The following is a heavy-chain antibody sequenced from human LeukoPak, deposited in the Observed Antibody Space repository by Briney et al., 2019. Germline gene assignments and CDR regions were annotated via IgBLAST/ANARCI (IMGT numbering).Heavy chain of an antibody. J-gene: IGHJ3*02. D-gene: IGHD3-3*01. CDR1: GGSIRSSNNY. CDR2: IHYSGST. Sequence: SETLSLTCTVSGGSIRSSNNYWGWIRQPPGKGLEWIGGIHYSGSTYYYPSLKSRVTISVDTSKNQFSLKLSSVTAADTAVYYCARSGLEQAHAFDIWGQGTMVTVSS. V-gene: IGHV4-39*07. CDR3: ARSGLEQAHAFDI.